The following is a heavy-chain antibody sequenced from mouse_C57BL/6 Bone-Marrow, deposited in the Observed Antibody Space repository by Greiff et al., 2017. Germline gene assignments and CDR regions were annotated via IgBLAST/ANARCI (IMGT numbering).Heavy chain of an antibody. CDR3: ARSSYWYFDV. D-gene: IGHD1-1*01. CDR1: GYAFTNYL. CDR2: INPGSGGT. V-gene: IGHV1-54*01. Sequence: QVQLQQSGAELVRPGTSVKVSCKASGYAFTNYLIEWVKQRPGQGLEWIGVINPGSGGTNYNEKFKGKATLTADKSSSTAYMQLSSLTSDDSAVYFCARSSYWYFDVWGTGTTVTVSS. J-gene: IGHJ1*03.